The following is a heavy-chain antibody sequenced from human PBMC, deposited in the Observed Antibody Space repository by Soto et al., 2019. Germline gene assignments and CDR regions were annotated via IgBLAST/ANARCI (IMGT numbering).Heavy chain of an antibody. CDR1: GFTFSSYD. V-gene: IGHV3-64*01. J-gene: IGHJ4*02. CDR2: ISSNGGTT. D-gene: IGHD1-7*01. CDR3: VRRVSGNYDN. Sequence: EVQLAESGGGMVQPGGSLRLSCVASGFTFSSYDMHWVRQAPGKGLEYVSSISSNGGTTYYGNSVKGRFTISRDNSKNTLYLQMGRLRAEDMAVYYCVRRVSGNYDNWGQGPRVTVFS.